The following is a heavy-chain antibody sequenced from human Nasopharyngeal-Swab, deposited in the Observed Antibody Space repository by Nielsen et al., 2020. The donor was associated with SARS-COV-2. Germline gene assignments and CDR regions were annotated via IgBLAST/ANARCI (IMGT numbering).Heavy chain of an antibody. D-gene: IGHD1-14*01. CDR2: IKQDESAK. CDR1: GFTFRSNA. J-gene: IGHJ4*02. CDR3: ARHPGGGTLDS. Sequence: GSLKISCAASGFTFRSNALHWVRQAPGKGLEWVANIKQDESAKYYVDSVRGRFTISRDNAKNSLYLQMNSLRAEDTAVYYCARHPGGGTLDSWGQGTLVTVSS. V-gene: IGHV3-7*03.